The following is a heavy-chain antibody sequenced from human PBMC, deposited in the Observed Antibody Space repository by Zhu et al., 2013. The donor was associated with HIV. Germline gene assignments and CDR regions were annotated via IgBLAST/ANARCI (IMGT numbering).Heavy chain of an antibody. J-gene: IGHJ3*02. D-gene: IGHD3-22*01. CDR3: ARDLATMIVVVINSAFDI. CDR2: IYHSGST. V-gene: IGHV4-38-2*02. Sequence: QVQLQESGPGLVKPSETLSLTCAVSGYSITSGYYWGWIRQPPGKGLECIGYIYHSGSTYYNPSLKSRVTISVDTSKNQFSLKLSSVTAADTAVYYCARDLATMIVVVINSAFDIWGQGTMVTVSS. CDR1: GYSITSGYY.